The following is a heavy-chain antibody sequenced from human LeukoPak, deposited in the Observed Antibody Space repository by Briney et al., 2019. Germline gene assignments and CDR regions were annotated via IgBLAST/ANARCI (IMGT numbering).Heavy chain of an antibody. CDR1: GGSISSGGYS. CDR2: IYNSGST. D-gene: IGHD3-22*01. V-gene: IGHV4-30-2*01. J-gene: IGHJ3*02. Sequence: SETLSLTCAVSGGSISSGGYSWRWIRQPPGKGLEWIGYIYNSGSTYYNPSLKSRVTISVDRSKNQFSLKLSSVTAADTAVYYCARGNYYDSSGYPDAFDIWGQGTMVTVSS. CDR3: ARGNYYDSSGYPDAFDI.